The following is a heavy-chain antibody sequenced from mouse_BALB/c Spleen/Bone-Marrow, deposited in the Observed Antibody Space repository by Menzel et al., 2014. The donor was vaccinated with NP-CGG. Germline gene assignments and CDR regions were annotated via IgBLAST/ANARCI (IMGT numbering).Heavy chain of an antibody. CDR3: ARGGNWDNFDV. V-gene: IGHV5-17*02. CDR2: ISSGSTAI. CDR1: GFTFXSFG. J-gene: IGHJ1*01. D-gene: IGHD4-1*01. Sequence: EVKVEESGGGLVQPGGSRKLSCAASGFTFXSFGMHWVRQAPEKGLEWVAYISSGSTAICYADTVKGRFTISRDNPKNTLFLQMTSLRSEDTAMYYCARGGNWDNFDVWGAGTTVTVSS.